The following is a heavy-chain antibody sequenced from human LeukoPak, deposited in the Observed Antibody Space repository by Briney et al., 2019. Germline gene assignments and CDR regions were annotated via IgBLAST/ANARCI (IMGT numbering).Heavy chain of an antibody. D-gene: IGHD5-12*01. CDR3: VRDTGYDFDY. CDR1: GDSVSSNTAA. V-gene: IGHV6-1*01. Sequence: SGTLSLTCAISGDSVSSNTAAWNWTRQSRSRGLEWLGRTYYRSKWYNDYAVSVKRRITINPDTSKNLFSLQLNSVTPEDTAVYYCVRDTGYDFDYWGHGTLVSVSS. J-gene: IGHJ4*01. CDR2: TYYRSKWYN.